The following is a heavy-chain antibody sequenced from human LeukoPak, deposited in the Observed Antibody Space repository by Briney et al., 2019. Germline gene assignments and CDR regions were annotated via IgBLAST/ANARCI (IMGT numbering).Heavy chain of an antibody. V-gene: IGHV1-2*04. CDR2: INPNSGGT. D-gene: IGHD6-19*01. J-gene: IGHJ4*02. Sequence: GASVKVSCKASGYTFTGYYMHWVRQAPGQGLEWMGWINPNSGGTNYAQKFQGWVTMTRDTSISTAYMELSRLRSDDTAVYYCARGDGISLFSHLYSSGWYYFDYWGQGTLVTVSS. CDR3: ARGDGISLFSHLYSSGWYYFDY. CDR1: GYTFTGYY.